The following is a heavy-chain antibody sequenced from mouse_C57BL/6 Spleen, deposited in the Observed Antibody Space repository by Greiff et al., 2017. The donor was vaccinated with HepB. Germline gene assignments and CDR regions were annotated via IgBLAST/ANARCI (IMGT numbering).Heavy chain of an antibody. CDR1: GYAFSSSW. J-gene: IGHJ2*01. CDR2: IYPGDGDT. CDR3: ARSLDYRLDY. V-gene: IGHV1-82*01. Sequence: QVQLQQSGPELVKPGASVKISCKASGYAFSSSWMNWVKQRPGKGLEWIGRIYPGDGDTNYNGKFKGKATLTADKSSSTAYMQLSSLTSEDSAVYFCARSLDYRLDYWGQGTTLTVSS. D-gene: IGHD2-4*01.